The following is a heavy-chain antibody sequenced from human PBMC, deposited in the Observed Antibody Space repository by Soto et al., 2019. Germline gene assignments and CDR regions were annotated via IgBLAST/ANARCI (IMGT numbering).Heavy chain of an antibody. D-gene: IGHD4-17*01. Sequence: GGSLSLSCAASGFTFDDYAMHWVRQVPGKGLEWVSAINYDSGTIVYADSVKGRFTISRDNAKNSLYLQMNSLRPDDTALYYCATSDYGDYDGSFDYWGQGTLVTVSS. J-gene: IGHJ4*02. CDR3: ATSDYGDYDGSFDY. CDR2: INYDSGTI. V-gene: IGHV3-9*01. CDR1: GFTFDDYA.